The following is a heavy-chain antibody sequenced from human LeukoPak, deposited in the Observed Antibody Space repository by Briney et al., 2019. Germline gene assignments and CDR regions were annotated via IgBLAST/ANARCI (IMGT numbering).Heavy chain of an antibody. V-gene: IGHV4-34*01. D-gene: IGHD6-19*01. CDR2: INHSGST. Sequence: SETLSLTCAVYGGSFSGYYRSWIRQPPGKGLEWIGEINHSGSTNYNPSLKSRVTISVDTSKNQFSLKLSSVTAADTAVYYCARVESSGWYHYWGQGTLVTVSS. CDR1: GGSFSGYY. CDR3: ARVESSGWYHY. J-gene: IGHJ4*02.